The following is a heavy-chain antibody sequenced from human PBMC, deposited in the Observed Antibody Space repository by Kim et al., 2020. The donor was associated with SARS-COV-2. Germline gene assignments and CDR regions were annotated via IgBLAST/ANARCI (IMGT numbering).Heavy chain of an antibody. J-gene: IGHJ6*02. CDR3: AKDRGDSSGYSFYYYDMDV. V-gene: IGHV3-33*06. CDR1: GFTFSVYG. D-gene: IGHD3-22*01. Sequence: GGSLRLSCAASGFTFSVYGIHWVRQAPGKGLEWVAIIWYDGSYKYYADSVKGRFTISRDNSKNTLYLQMNSLRAEDTAVYYCAKDRGDSSGYSFYYYDMDVWGQGTTVTVSS. CDR2: IWYDGSYK.